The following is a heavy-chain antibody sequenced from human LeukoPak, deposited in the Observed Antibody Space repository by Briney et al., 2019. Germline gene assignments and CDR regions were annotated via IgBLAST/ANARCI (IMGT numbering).Heavy chain of an antibody. CDR1: GFTFSSYW. D-gene: IGHD4/OR15-4a*01. CDR3: ARASPQRYGDFDI. Sequence: PGGSLRLSCAASGFTFSSYWMHWVRQGPGKGLVWVSRIKTDGTTTNYADSVKGQFTTSRDNAKNTLYLQMNGLTVEDTAVYYCARASPQRYGDFDIWGQGTMVSVSS. CDR2: IKTDGTTT. J-gene: IGHJ3*02. V-gene: IGHV3-74*01.